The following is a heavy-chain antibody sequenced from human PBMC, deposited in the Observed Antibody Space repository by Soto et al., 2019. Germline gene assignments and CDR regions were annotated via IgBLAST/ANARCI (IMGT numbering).Heavy chain of an antibody. V-gene: IGHV4-34*01. CDR2: INHSGST. CDR3: ARVVYDFWSGYYHFDY. D-gene: IGHD3-3*01. Sequence: SDTRSLTCAVYGGYFSGYYWSWIRQPPGKGLEWIGEINHSGSTNYNPSLKSRVTISVDTSKNQFSLKLSSVTAADTAVYYCARVVYDFWSGYYHFDYWGQGTLVTVSS. CDR1: GGYFSGYY. J-gene: IGHJ4*02.